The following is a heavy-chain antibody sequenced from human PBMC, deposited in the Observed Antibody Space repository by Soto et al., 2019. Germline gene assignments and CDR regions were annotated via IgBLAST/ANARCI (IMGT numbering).Heavy chain of an antibody. CDR1: EGTFSSYA. D-gene: IGHD3-3*01. Sequence: SVKVSCKASEGTFSSYAISWVRQAPGQGLEWMGGIIPLFGTANYAQKFQGRVTITADESTSTAYMELSSLRSEDTAVYYCARDFVYDFWSGYYNYYYYGMDVWGQGTTVTVSS. CDR3: ARDFVYDFWSGYYNYYYYGMDV. V-gene: IGHV1-69*13. J-gene: IGHJ6*02. CDR2: IIPLFGTA.